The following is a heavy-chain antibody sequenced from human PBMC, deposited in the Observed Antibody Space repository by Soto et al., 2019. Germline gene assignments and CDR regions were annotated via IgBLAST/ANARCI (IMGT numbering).Heavy chain of an antibody. Sequence: QVQLVQSGAEVKKPGSSVKVSCKASGGTFSSYAISWVRQAPGQGLEWMGGIIPIFGTANYAQKFQGRVTITADKSTSTAYMELSSLRSEDTAVYYCARETYYYDSSGPTFDYWGQGTLVPVSS. CDR3: ARETYYYDSSGPTFDY. D-gene: IGHD3-22*01. CDR1: GGTFSSYA. V-gene: IGHV1-69*06. CDR2: IIPIFGTA. J-gene: IGHJ4*02.